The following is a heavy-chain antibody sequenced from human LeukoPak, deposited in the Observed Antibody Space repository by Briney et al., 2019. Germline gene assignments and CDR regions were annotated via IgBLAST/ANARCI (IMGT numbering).Heavy chain of an antibody. CDR3: AKDFGTYYDFWSGYYDLQKFDY. CDR1: GGTFSSYA. Sequence: GASVKVSCKASGGTFSSYAISWVRQAPGQGLEWMGRIIPILGIANYAQKFQGRVTITADKSTSTAYMELSSLRSEDTAVYYCAKDFGTYYDFWSGYYDLQKFDYWGQGTLVTVSS. D-gene: IGHD3-3*01. CDR2: IIPILGIA. V-gene: IGHV1-69*04. J-gene: IGHJ4*02.